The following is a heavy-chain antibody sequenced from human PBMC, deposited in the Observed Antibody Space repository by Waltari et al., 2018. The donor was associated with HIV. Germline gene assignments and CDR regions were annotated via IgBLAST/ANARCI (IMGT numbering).Heavy chain of an antibody. Sequence: EVQLVESGGRIVQRGGSMRLTCAALGFNLSSEGLPWVRQGPGKGLMWVSRSNRDGSIRVYADSVKGRFTISRDNVKNTVYLQMNSLRAEDTSVYYCSKRLNTASDYWGQGTPVIVSS. J-gene: IGHJ4*02. D-gene: IGHD5-18*01. CDR1: GFNLSSEG. CDR3: SKRLNTASDY. V-gene: IGHV3-74*01. CDR2: SNRDGSIR.